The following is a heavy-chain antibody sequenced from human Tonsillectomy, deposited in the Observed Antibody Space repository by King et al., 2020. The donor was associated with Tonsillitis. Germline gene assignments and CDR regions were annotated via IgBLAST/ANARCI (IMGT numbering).Heavy chain of an antibody. CDR1: GFAFRSYE. D-gene: IGHD4/OR15-4a*01. CDR2: ITGSAHAI. V-gene: IGHV3-48*03. Sequence: VQLVESGGALVQPGGSLRLSCAASGFAFRSYEMNWVRQAPGKGLEWISCITGSAHAIYYADSVKGRFTISRDNAENSLYLQMNNLRAEDTAVYYCATGSNIIPLSRQDVWGKGTTVTVPS. J-gene: IGHJ6*04. CDR3: ATGSNIIPLSRQDV.